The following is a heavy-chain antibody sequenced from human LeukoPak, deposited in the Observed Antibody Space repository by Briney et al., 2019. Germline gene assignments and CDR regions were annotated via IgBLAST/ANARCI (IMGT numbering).Heavy chain of an antibody. D-gene: IGHD7-27*01. Sequence: GGSLRLSCAASGFTFSSYAMSWVRQAPGKGLEWVSYISSGGSTIYYADSVKGRFTISRDNAKNSLYLQMNSLRAEDTAVYYCASHLTGDADYWGQGTLVTVSS. J-gene: IGHJ4*02. CDR2: ISSGGSTI. CDR3: ASHLTGDADY. V-gene: IGHV3-48*04. CDR1: GFTFSSYA.